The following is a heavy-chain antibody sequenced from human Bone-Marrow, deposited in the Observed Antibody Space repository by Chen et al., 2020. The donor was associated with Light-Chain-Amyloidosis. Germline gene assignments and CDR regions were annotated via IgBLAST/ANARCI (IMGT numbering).Heavy chain of an antibody. CDR2: ISAYNGNT. J-gene: IGHJ5*02. Sequence: QVQLVQSGAEVKKPGASVKVSCKASGYTFTSYGISWVRQAPGQGLEWMGWISAYNGNTNYAQKLQGRVTMTTDTSTGTAYMELRSLRSDDTAVYYCAKTPRTDYDIVANWFDPWGQGTLVTVSS. CDR3: AKTPRTDYDIVANWFDP. CDR1: GYTFTSYG. D-gene: IGHD3-9*01. V-gene: IGHV1-18*01.